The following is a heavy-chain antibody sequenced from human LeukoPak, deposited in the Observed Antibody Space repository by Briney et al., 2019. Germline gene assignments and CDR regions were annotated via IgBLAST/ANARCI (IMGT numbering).Heavy chain of an antibody. CDR1: GFTFSNYA. CDR3: AKARGGTYQTYFFDY. V-gene: IGHV3-23*01. D-gene: IGHD1-26*01. Sequence: GGSLRLSCAVSGFTFSNYAMNWVRHAPGKGLEWVSLSGSGGDRYYVDSVKGRFTISRDNSKNTLYLQMNSLRAEDTAVYYCAKARGGTYQTYFFDYWGQGTLATVSS. J-gene: IGHJ4*02. CDR2: SGSGGDR.